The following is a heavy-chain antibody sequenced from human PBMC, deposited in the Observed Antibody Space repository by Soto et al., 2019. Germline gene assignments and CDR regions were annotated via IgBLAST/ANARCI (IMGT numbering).Heavy chain of an antibody. Sequence: QVQLQESGPGLVKPSQTLSLTCTVSGGSISSGGYYWSWIRHHPGKGLEWIGYIYYSGSTYYNPSIKSRVTIAVDTSKNQFSLSLKSVTAADTAVYYWARSSTSANYFDYWGQGTLVTVSS. CDR1: GGSISSGGYY. CDR2: IYYSGST. D-gene: IGHD2-2*01. J-gene: IGHJ4*02. V-gene: IGHV4-31*03. CDR3: ARSSTSANYFDY.